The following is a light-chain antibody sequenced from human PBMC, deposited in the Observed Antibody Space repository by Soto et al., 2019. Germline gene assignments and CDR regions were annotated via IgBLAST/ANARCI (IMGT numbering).Light chain of an antibody. CDR1: LPISNY. J-gene: IGKJ5*01. CDR2: AAS. V-gene: IGKV1-16*01. Sequence: DIQMTQSPSSLSASVGDRVTITCRASLPISNYLAWYQQKPGKAPKLLIYAASTLQSGVPSRFSGSGSGTDFTLTISRLEPEDFAVYYCQQYGSPSITFGQGTPLEIK. CDR3: QQYGSPSIT.